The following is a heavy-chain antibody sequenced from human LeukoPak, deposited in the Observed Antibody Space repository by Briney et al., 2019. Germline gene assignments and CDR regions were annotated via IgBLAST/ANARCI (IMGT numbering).Heavy chain of an antibody. V-gene: IGHV1-8*03. CDR3: ARGGEGFWSGFDAFDI. CDR1: GYTFTSYD. D-gene: IGHD3-3*01. Sequence: ASVKVSCKASGYTFTSYDINWVRQATGQRLEWMGWMNPNSGNTGYAQKFQGRVTITRNTSISTAYMELSSLRSEDTAVYYCARGGEGFWSGFDAFDIWGQGTMVTVSS. J-gene: IGHJ3*02. CDR2: MNPNSGNT.